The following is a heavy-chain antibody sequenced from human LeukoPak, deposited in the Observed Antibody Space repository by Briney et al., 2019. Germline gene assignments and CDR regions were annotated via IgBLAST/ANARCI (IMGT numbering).Heavy chain of an antibody. CDR3: AKNGALYYYYYYMDV. J-gene: IGHJ6*03. Sequence: GGPLRLSCAASGFTFSSYAMSWVRQAPGKGLEWVSAISGSGGSTYYADSVKGRFTISRDNSKNTLYLQMNSLRAEDTAVYYCAKNGALYYYYYYMDVWGKGTTVTVSS. D-gene: IGHD2-8*01. CDR1: GFTFSSYA. V-gene: IGHV3-23*01. CDR2: ISGSGGST.